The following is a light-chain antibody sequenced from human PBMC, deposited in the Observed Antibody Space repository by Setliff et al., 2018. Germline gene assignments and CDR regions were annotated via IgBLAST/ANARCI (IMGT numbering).Light chain of an antibody. CDR2: EVS. CDR3: SSYAGSNTPYV. V-gene: IGLV2-8*01. Sequence: QSALTQPASVSGSPGQSITISCTGTSSDVGGYNYVSWYQQHPGEAPKLMIYEVSKRPSGVPDRFSGSKSGNTASLTVSGLQAEDEADYYCSSYAGSNTPYVFGTGTKVTVL. CDR1: SSDVGGYNY. J-gene: IGLJ1*01.